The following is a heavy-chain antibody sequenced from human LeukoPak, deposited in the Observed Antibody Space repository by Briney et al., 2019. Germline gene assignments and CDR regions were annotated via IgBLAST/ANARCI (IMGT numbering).Heavy chain of an antibody. CDR2: INQAGSDK. Sequence: GGSLRLSCAASGFSFNNYWMSWVRQAPGKGLEWVANINQAGSDKYYLDSVKGRFTISRDNANNSLYLQMNSLRAEDTAVYYCARGMIRGVMDDYWGQGTLVTVSS. V-gene: IGHV3-7*05. J-gene: IGHJ4*02. CDR3: ARGMIRGVMDDY. CDR1: GFSFNNYW. D-gene: IGHD3-10*01.